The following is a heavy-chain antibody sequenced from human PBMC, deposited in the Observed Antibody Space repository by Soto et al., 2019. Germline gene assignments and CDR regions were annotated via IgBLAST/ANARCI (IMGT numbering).Heavy chain of an antibody. D-gene: IGHD1-1*01. J-gene: IGHJ3*02. Sequence: QLQLQESGPGLVKPSQTLSLTCAVSGGSLRSATYYWSWIRQHPGKGLEWIGYFYHSGGTYYKPSLRSQVTISLDTSKNQFSLHLMSVTDADTAIYYCAREETGNDALDIWGQGTLVTVSS. V-gene: IGHV4-31*11. CDR3: AREETGNDALDI. CDR2: FYHSGGT. CDR1: GGSLRSATYY.